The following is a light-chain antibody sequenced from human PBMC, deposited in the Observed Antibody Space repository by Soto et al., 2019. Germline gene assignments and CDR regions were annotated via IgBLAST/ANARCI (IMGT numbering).Light chain of an antibody. CDR2: DVN. CDR1: SSDVGGYIF. V-gene: IGLV2-8*01. J-gene: IGLJ1*01. Sequence: QSALTQPPSASGSPGQSVTISCTGTSSDVGGYIFVSWYQQHPGKAPKLMIYDVNKRPSGVPDRFSGSKSDNTASLIVSGLQAEDEADYYCVSYAGGTDVFGTGTKLTVL. CDR3: VSYAGGTDV.